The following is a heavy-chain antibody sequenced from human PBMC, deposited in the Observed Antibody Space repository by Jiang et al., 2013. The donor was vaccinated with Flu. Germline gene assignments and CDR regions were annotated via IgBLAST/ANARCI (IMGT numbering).Heavy chain of an antibody. CDR1: GDSVSSNSAA. Sequence: SQTLSLTCAISGDSVSSNSAAWNWIRQSPSRGLEWLGRTYYRSKWYNDYAVSVKSRITINPDTSKNQFSLQLNSVTPEDTAVYYCARQHYYDSSGYYYRATFDIWGQGTMVTVSS. V-gene: IGHV6-1*01. CDR2: TYYRSKWYN. J-gene: IGHJ3*02. D-gene: IGHD3-22*01. CDR3: ARQHYYDSSGYYYRATFDI.